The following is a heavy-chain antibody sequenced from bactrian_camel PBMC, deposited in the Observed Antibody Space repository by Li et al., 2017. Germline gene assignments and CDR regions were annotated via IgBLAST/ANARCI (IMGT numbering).Heavy chain of an antibody. V-gene: IGHV3S53*01. CDR2: IDKDGTT. D-gene: IGHD6*01. Sequence: HVQLVESGGGSVQAGGSLRLSCAASGNLYSNFLMAWFRQVPGKEREGVAAIDKDGTTTTADSVKGRFTVSKDNDKNALYLQMNSLKPEDTGMYYCAADLCVGVGPVAAGLSGLPAEYVYWGRGTQVTVS. J-gene: IGHJ4*01. CDR1: GNLYSNFL. CDR3: AADLCVGVGPVAAGLSGLPAEYVY.